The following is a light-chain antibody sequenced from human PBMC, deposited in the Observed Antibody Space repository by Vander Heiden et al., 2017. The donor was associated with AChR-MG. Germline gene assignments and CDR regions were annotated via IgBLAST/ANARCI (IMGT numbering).Light chain of an antibody. CDR3: QVWDNSSDHRV. CDR1: NIGSKS. J-gene: IGLJ3*02. V-gene: IGLV3-21*03. Sequence: SYVLTQPPSVSVAPGKPARITCGGNNIGSKSVHWYQQKPGQAPVLVVYDDSDRPSGIPERFSGSNSGNTATLTISRVEAGDEADYYCQVWDNSSDHRVFGGGTKLTVL. CDR2: DDS.